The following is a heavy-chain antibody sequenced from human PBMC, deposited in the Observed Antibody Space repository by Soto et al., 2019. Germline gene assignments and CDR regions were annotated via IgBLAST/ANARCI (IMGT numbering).Heavy chain of an antibody. Sequence: QVQLQESGPRLVKPSESLSLTCGVSGGTVASSHWWSWVRQSPGRGLEWIGNVYHTGDTNFNPSLQSRVTFSVDKSNNQFSLRLTSVTAADTAVYFCAREIVTAGGNNYFDPRGPGTLVTVSS. J-gene: IGHJ5*02. CDR1: GGTVASSHW. V-gene: IGHV4-4*02. CDR2: VYHTGDT. CDR3: AREIVTAGGNNYFDP. D-gene: IGHD2-21*02.